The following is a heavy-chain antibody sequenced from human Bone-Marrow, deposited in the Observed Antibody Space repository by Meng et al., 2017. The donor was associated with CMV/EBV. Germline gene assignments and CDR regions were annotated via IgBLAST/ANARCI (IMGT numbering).Heavy chain of an antibody. J-gene: IGHJ6*02. CDR2: IFPGDSDT. Sequence: GESLKISCQGSGYSFPTYWIAWVRQMPGKGLEWMGMIFPGDSDTRYSPSLQGQVTISADKSITTAYLQWSSLKASDTAMYYCARPNPLENYYYGMDVWGQGTTVTVSS. CDR3: ARPNPLENYYYGMDV. CDR1: GYSFPTYW. D-gene: IGHD1-1*01. V-gene: IGHV5-51*01.